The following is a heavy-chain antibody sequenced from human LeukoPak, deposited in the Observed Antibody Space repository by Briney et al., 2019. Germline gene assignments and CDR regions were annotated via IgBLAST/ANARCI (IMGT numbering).Heavy chain of an antibody. V-gene: IGHV3-53*01. CDR3: ARGLDYSDYFDC. CDR1: GFTVSSNY. J-gene: IGHJ4*02. Sequence: GGSLRLSCAASGFTVSSNYMSWVRQAPGKGLEWVSVFYSVGSTYYADSVKGRFTISRDNSKNTLYLQMNSLRAEDTAVYYCARGLDYSDYFDCWGQGTLVTVSS. D-gene: IGHD4-11*01. CDR2: FYSVGST.